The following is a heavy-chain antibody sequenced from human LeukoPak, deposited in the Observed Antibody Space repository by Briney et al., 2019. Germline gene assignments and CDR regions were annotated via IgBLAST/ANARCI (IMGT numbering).Heavy chain of an antibody. D-gene: IGHD6-13*01. CDR2: TYYRSKCYN. CDR3: ARRKAATFGMDV. CDR1: GDSVSSNSAT. Sequence: SQTLSLTCAISGDSVSSNSATWNWIRQSPSRGLEWLGRTYYRSKCYNDYAVSMKSRITINPDTSKNQFSLQLNSVTPEDTAVYYCARRKAATFGMDVWGQGTTVTVSS. V-gene: IGHV6-1*01. J-gene: IGHJ6*02.